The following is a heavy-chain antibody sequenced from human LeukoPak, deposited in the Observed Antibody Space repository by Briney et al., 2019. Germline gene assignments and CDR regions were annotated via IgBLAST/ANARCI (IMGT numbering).Heavy chain of an antibody. D-gene: IGHD3-22*01. Sequence: GGSLRLSCAASGFTFSSYGMHWVRQAPGKGLEWVAVISYDGSNKYYADSAKGRFTISRDNSKNTLYLQMNSLRAEDTAVYYCAKITYYYDSSGSEDAFDIWGQGTMVTVSS. CDR3: AKITYYYDSSGSEDAFDI. J-gene: IGHJ3*02. CDR2: ISYDGSNK. CDR1: GFTFSSYG. V-gene: IGHV3-30*18.